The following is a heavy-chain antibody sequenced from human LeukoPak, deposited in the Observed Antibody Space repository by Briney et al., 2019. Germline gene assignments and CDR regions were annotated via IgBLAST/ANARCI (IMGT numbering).Heavy chain of an antibody. CDR2: ISAYNGNT. Sequence: ASVKVSCKASGYTFTSYGISWVRQAPGQGLEWMGWISAYNGNTNYAQKLQGRVTMTTDTSTSTAYMELRSLISDDTAVYYCARDPHGIYYYDSSGYYWNNWFDPWGQGTLVTVSS. D-gene: IGHD3-22*01. V-gene: IGHV1-18*01. CDR1: GYTFTSYG. J-gene: IGHJ5*02. CDR3: ARDPHGIYYYDSSGYYWNNWFDP.